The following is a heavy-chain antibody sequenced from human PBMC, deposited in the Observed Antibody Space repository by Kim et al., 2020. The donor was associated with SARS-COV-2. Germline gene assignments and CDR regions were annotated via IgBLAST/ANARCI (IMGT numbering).Heavy chain of an antibody. CDR2: ISGSGGST. J-gene: IGHJ6*03. CDR1: GFTFSSYA. CDR3: AKQGGIGCSSTSCYTDYYYYMDF. V-gene: IGHV3-23*01. D-gene: IGHD2-2*02. Sequence: GGSLRLSCAASGFTFSSYAMSWVRQAPGKGLEWVSAISGSGGSTYYADSVKGRFTISRDNSKNTLYLQMNSLRAEDTAVYYCAKQGGIGCSSTSCYTDYYYYMDFGGKGTTVTVSS.